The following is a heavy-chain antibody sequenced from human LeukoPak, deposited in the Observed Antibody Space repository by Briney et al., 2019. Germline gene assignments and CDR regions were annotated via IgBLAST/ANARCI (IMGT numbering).Heavy chain of an antibody. J-gene: IGHJ4*02. D-gene: IGHD3-10*01. CDR3: ARGSYYYGSGSSYPWECFDY. V-gene: IGHV1-69*06. Sequence: SVKVSCKASGGTFSSYAISWVRQAPGQGLEWMGGIIPIFGTTDYAQKFQGRVTITADKSTSTAYMELSSLRSEDTAVYYCARGSYYYGSGSSYPWECFDYWGQGTLVTVSS. CDR2: IIPIFGTT. CDR1: GGTFSSYA.